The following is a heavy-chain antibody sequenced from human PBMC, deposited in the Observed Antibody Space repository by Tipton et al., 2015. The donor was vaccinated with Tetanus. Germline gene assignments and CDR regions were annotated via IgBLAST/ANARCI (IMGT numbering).Heavy chain of an antibody. Sequence: TLSLTCNVSGDSISSYYWNWIRQPAGKGLEWIGRFYTTGSTNYNPSLRSRVTMSVDTSKNQFSLTLSSVTAADTAVYYCARGGKLGLGYFDLWGRGTLVTVSS. V-gene: IGHV4-4*07. CDR3: ARGGKLGLGYFDL. D-gene: IGHD7-27*01. CDR1: GDSISSYY. CDR2: FYTTGST. J-gene: IGHJ2*01.